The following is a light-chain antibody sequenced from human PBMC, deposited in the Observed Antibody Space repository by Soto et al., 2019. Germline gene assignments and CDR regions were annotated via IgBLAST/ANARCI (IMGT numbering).Light chain of an antibody. Sequence: DLQMTQSPSSLSASVGDRVTITCRASQSISSYLNWYQQKPGKAPNLLIYAASSLQSGVPSRFSGSGSGTDFTLTISSLQPEDFATYYCQQSYSTPELTFGGGTKVEIK. CDR2: AAS. CDR3: QQSYSTPELT. V-gene: IGKV1-39*01. CDR1: QSISSY. J-gene: IGKJ4*01.